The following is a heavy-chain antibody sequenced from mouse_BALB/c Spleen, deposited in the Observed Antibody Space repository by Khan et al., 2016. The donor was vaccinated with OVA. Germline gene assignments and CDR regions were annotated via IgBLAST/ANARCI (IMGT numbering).Heavy chain of an antibody. CDR2: IGSGATET. V-gene: IGHV5-6-4*01. CDR3: SRDGNYAHWYFDV. J-gene: IGHJ1*01. Sequence: EVELVESGGGLEKPGGSLKLSCAASGFTFSSYTLQWVRQTPEMRLEWVASIGSGATETYYPDDVKGRFTISIANATNTLYLQMSSLKSEDSAMYYCSRDGNYAHWYFDVWGAGTTVTVSS. D-gene: IGHD2-1*01. CDR1: GFTFSSYT.